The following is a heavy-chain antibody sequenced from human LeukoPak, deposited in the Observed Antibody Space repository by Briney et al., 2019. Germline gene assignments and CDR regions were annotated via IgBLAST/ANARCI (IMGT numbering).Heavy chain of an antibody. CDR2: ISGSGGTT. CDR1: GFTFSNYA. D-gene: IGHD6-19*01. CDR3: ATSSGRYPKYFDY. V-gene: IGHV3-23*01. Sequence: GGSLRLSCAASGFTFSNYAMSWVRQAPGKGLEWVSGISGSGGTTYYADSVKGRFTISRDNSKNTLYLQMNSLRAEDTALYYCATSSGRYPKYFDYWGQGTLVTVSS. J-gene: IGHJ4*02.